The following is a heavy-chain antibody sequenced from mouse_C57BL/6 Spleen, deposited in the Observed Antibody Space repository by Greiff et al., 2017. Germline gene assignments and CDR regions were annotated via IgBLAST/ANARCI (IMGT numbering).Heavy chain of an antibody. D-gene: IGHD1-1*01. CDR3: AREGYTVVATRGYFDV. V-gene: IGHV5-4*03. Sequence: EVMLVESGGGLVKPGGSLKLSCAASGFTFSNYAMSWVRQTTEKRLEWVATISDGGSYTYYPDNVQGRFTISRDNAKNKLYLQMCQLKSEDTAMYFCAREGYTVVATRGYFDVWGTGTTVTVSS. CDR1: GFTFSNYA. CDR2: ISDGGSYT. J-gene: IGHJ1*03.